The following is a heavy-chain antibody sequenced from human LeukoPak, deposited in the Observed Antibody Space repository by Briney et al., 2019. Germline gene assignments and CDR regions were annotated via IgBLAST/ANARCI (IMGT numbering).Heavy chain of an antibody. V-gene: IGHV4-39*07. CDR1: GGSISSSSYY. Sequence: SETLSLTCTVSGGSISSSSYYWGWIRQPPGKGLAWIGSIHYSGSTYHNPSLKSRVTISVDTSKNQFSLKLSSVTAADTAVYYCARGFRYCSSTSCYVWFDPCGQGTLVTVSS. CDR3: ARGFRYCSSTSCYVWFDP. CDR2: IHYSGST. D-gene: IGHD2-2*01. J-gene: IGHJ5*02.